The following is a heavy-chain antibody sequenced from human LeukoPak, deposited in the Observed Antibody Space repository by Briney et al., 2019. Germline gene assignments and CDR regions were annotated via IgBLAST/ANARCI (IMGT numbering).Heavy chain of an antibody. D-gene: IGHD5-24*01. CDR2: INTAGDT. CDR1: GFTFNNHN. V-gene: IGHV3-13*01. Sequence: GGSLRLSCAASGFTFNNHNMHWVRQAPGKGLEWVSAINTAGDTYYAGSVKGRFTISRENAKNSLYLQMNSLTAGDTAVYYCVRVLRRDAYNFFDYWGQGTLVTVSS. J-gene: IGHJ4*02. CDR3: VRVLRRDAYNFFDY.